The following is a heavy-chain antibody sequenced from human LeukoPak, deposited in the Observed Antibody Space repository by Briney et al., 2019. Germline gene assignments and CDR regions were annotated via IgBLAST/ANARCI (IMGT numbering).Heavy chain of an antibody. Sequence: KPSETLSLSCTVSGASVSSGSYYWSWIRQPPGKGLEWIGYIHYSGSTNYNPSLKSRITISVDTSKNQFSLNLSSVTAADTAVYYCARATGLLYYYFDYWGQGTLVTVSS. D-gene: IGHD2-8*01. CDR2: IHYSGST. CDR1: GASVSSGSYY. V-gene: IGHV4-61*01. CDR3: ARATGLLYYYFDY. J-gene: IGHJ4*02.